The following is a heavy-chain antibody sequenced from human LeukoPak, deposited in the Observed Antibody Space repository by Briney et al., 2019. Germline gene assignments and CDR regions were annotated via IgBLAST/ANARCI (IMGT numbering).Heavy chain of an antibody. CDR3: ARLYDGSAYHADHFDY. CDR2: ISSSSSYI. CDR1: GFTFSSYS. D-gene: IGHD3-22*01. J-gene: IGHJ4*02. Sequence: GGSLRLSCAASGFTFSSYSMNWVRQAPGKGLEWVSSISSSSSYIYYADSVKGRFTISRDNAKNSLYLQMYSLRAEDTAVYYCARLYDGSAYHADHFDYWGQGTLVIVSS. V-gene: IGHV3-21*01.